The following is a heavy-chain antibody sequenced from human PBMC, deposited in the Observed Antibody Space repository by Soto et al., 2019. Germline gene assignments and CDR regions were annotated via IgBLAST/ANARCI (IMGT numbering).Heavy chain of an antibody. J-gene: IGHJ3*02. CDR2: ISYDGSDK. CDR3: ANEDYYDSSGYLGAVGAFDI. D-gene: IGHD3-22*01. Sequence: QVQLVESGGGVVQPGMSLRLSCAASGFAFRNYGMHWVRQAPGKGLEWVALISYDGSDKYYADSVKGRFTISRDNSKNTLYLQMNSLRAEDTAVYYCANEDYYDSSGYLGAVGAFDIWCQGTMVTVSS. V-gene: IGHV3-30*18. CDR1: GFAFRNYG.